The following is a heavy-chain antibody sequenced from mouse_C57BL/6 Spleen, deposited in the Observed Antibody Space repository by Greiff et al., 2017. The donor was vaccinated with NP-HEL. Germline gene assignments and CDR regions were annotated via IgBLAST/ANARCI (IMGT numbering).Heavy chain of an antibody. Sequence: EVKLVESGGGLVQPKGSLKLSCAASGFSFNTYAMNWVRQAPGKGLEWVARIRSKSNNYATYYADSVKDRFTISRDDSESMLYLQMNNLKTEDTAMYYCVRHPGSIWAMDYWGQGTSVTVSS. D-gene: IGHD4-1*01. CDR3: VRHPGSIWAMDY. V-gene: IGHV10-1*01. J-gene: IGHJ4*01. CDR1: GFSFNTYA. CDR2: IRSKSNNYAT.